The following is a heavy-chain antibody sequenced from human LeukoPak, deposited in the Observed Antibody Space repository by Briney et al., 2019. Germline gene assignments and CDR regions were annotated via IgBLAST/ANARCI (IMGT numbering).Heavy chain of an antibody. CDR3: AADYYDSSGYYQDY. V-gene: IGHV1-2*02. D-gene: IGHD3-22*01. J-gene: IGHJ4*02. CDR2: INPNSGGT. Sequence: GASVKVSCKASGYTFTGYYMHWVRQAPGQGLEWMGWINPNSGGTNYAQKFQERVTITRDMSTSTAYMELSSLRSEDTAVYYCAADYYDSSGYYQDYWGQGTLVTVSS. CDR1: GYTFTGYY.